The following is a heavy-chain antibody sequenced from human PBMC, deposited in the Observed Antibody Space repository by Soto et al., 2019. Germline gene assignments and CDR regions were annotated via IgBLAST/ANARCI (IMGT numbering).Heavy chain of an antibody. CDR3: ARSMFYSDETYYSPFEY. CDR1: GGSVSSGNYY. CDR2: FYYTGSI. Sequence: QVQLQESGPGLVKPSETLSLTCTVSGGSVSSGNYYWSWIRQPPGKGLEWIGYFYYTGSISYNPSLKSQVTIFIDASKNQFALRLSSVTAADTAVYYCARSMFYSDETYYSPFEYWGQGTLVTASS. V-gene: IGHV4-61*01. J-gene: IGHJ4*02. D-gene: IGHD3-22*01.